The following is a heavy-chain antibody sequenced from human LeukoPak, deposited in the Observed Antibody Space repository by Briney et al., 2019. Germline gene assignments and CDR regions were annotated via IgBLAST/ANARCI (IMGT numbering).Heavy chain of an antibody. CDR2: INPNSGGT. CDR3: AKGATEGYYYYYGLDV. J-gene: IGHJ6*02. V-gene: IGHV1-2*02. Sequence: ASVKASCKASGYTFTGYYMHWVRQAPGQGLEWMGWINPNSGGTNYAQKFQGRVTMTRDTSISTAYMELSRLTSDDTAVFYCAKGATEGYYYYYGLDVWGQGTTVTVSS. CDR1: GYTFTGYY.